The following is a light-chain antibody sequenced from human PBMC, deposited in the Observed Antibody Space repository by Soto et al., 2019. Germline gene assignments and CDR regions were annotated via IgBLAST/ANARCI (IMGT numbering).Light chain of an antibody. J-gene: IGLJ3*02. CDR1: TSNIGAGFG. CDR3: QSHDSSLSGPV. CDR2: GDT. Sequence: QSVLTQPPSVSGAPGQRVTISCTGGTSNIGAGFGVQWYQQVPGTAPKVLIYGDTNRPSGVPDRFSGSKSGTSASLAITGLQAEDEADYHCQSHDSSLSGPVFGGGTKVTVL. V-gene: IGLV1-40*01.